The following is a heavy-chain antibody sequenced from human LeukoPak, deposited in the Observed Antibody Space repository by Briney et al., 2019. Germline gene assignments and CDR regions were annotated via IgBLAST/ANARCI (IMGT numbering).Heavy chain of an antibody. CDR1: GFTFSSYA. CDR3: ARVVVVVPGGDY. J-gene: IGHJ4*02. V-gene: IGHV3-30*04. Sequence: GGSLRLSCAASGFTFSSYAMHWVRQAPGKGLEWVAVISYDGSNKYYADSVKGRFTISRDNSKNTLYLQMNSLRAEDTAVYYCARVVVVVPGGDYWGQGTLVTVSS. D-gene: IGHD3-22*01. CDR2: ISYDGSNK.